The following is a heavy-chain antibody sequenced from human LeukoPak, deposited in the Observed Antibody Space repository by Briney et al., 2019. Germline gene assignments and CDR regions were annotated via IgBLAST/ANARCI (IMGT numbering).Heavy chain of an antibody. CDR3: ATAGRLLLVYFDY. CDR2: TNPYNGNT. Sequence: ASVKVSCKASGYTFTSHGISWVRQAPGQGLEWMGWTNPYNGNTNYAQKLQGRVTMTTDTSTTTVYMELSSLRSEDTAVYYCATAGRLLLVYFDYWGQGTLVTVSS. CDR1: GYTFTSHG. V-gene: IGHV1-18*01. J-gene: IGHJ4*01. D-gene: IGHD2-15*01.